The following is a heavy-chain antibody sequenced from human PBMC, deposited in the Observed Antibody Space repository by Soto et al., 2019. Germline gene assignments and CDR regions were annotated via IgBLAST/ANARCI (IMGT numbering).Heavy chain of an antibody. Sequence: EVQLLDCGGGLVQPGRSLRLSCAASGFTFNNYAMNWVRQAPGKGLEWVATISNTGGSTYYADSVKGRFTISRDNSKNTLYLQMNSLRVEDTAVYYCAKDRLAGNFDYWGQGTQVTVSS. CDR2: ISNTGGST. V-gene: IGHV3-23*01. J-gene: IGHJ4*02. CDR1: GFTFNNYA. CDR3: AKDRLAGNFDY.